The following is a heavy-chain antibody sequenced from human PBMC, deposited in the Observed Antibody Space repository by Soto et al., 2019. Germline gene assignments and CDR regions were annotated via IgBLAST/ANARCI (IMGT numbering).Heavy chain of an antibody. D-gene: IGHD3-22*01. J-gene: IGHJ4*02. V-gene: IGHV3-49*03. CDR3: TRAYDSSGYYQIAFDY. CDR2: IRSKAYGGTT. CDR1: GFTFGDYA. Sequence: SLRLSCTASGFTFGDYAMSWFRQAPGKGLEWVGFIRSKAYGGTTEYAASVKGRFTISRDDSKSIAYLQMNSLKTEDTAVYYCTRAYDSSGYYQIAFDYWGQGTLVTVSS.